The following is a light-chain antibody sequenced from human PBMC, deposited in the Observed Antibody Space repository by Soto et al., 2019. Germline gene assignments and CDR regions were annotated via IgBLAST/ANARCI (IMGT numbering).Light chain of an antibody. Sequence: DIQLTQSPSFLSASVGDRVTITCRASQGISSYLAWYQQKPGKAPKLLIYAASTLQSGVPSRFSGSGSGTEFTLTISSLQPEDCATYYCQQLNNYPRTFGQGTKVEIK. CDR1: QGISSY. J-gene: IGKJ1*01. V-gene: IGKV1-9*01. CDR2: AAS. CDR3: QQLNNYPRT.